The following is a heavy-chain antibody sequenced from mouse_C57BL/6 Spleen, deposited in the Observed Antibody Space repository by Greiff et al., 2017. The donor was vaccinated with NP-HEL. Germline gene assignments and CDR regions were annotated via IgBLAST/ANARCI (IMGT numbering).Heavy chain of an antibody. CDR3: AREGTHYYGSSSFDY. Sequence: EVKLVESGGGLVKPGGSLKLSCAASGFTFSSYAMSWVRQTPEKRLEWVATISDGGSYTYYPDNVKGRFTISRDNAKNNLYLQMSHLKSEDTAMYYCAREGTHYYGSSSFDYWGQGTTLTVSS. J-gene: IGHJ2*01. V-gene: IGHV5-4*01. CDR2: ISDGGSYT. D-gene: IGHD1-1*01. CDR1: GFTFSSYA.